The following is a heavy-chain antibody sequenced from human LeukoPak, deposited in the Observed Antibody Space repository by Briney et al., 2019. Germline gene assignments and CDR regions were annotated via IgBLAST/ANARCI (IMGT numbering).Heavy chain of an antibody. V-gene: IGHV1-69*05. CDR2: IIPIFGTS. D-gene: IGHD1-1*01. J-gene: IGHJ4*02. CDR1: GGTFSSYA. Sequence: EASVKVSCKASGGTFSSYAISWVRQAPGQGLEWMGGIIPIFGTSNYAQKFQGRVTITTDESTSTAYMELSSLRSEDTAVYYCARGPELERFDYWGQGTLVTVSS. CDR3: ARGPELERFDY.